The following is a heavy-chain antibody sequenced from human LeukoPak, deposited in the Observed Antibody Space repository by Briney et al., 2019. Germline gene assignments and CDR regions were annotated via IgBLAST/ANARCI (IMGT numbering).Heavy chain of an antibody. Sequence: PGGSLRLSCAASGFTFSSYSMNWVRQAPGKGLEWVSSISSSSSYIYYADSVKGRFTISRDNAKNSLYLQMNSLRAEDTAVYYCAGHEVVVVAADFDHWGQGTLVTVSS. V-gene: IGHV3-21*01. CDR3: AGHEVVVVAADFDH. D-gene: IGHD2-15*01. J-gene: IGHJ4*02. CDR2: ISSSSSYI. CDR1: GFTFSSYS.